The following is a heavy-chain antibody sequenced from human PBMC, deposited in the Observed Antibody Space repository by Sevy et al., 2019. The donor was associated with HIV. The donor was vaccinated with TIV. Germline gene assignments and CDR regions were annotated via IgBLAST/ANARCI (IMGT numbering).Heavy chain of an antibody. Sequence: ASVKVSCKTSGYTFTNYRIFWVRQAPGQGPESMGWISPNNGDTRYAQKFQGRVTLITDTSTTTAYMELRSLRSDDSALYYCARAYCSGGRCYSLAYWGQGTLVTVSS. J-gene: IGHJ4*02. V-gene: IGHV1-18*01. CDR3: ARAYCSGGRCYSLAY. CDR2: ISPNNGDT. D-gene: IGHD2-15*01. CDR1: GYTFTNYR.